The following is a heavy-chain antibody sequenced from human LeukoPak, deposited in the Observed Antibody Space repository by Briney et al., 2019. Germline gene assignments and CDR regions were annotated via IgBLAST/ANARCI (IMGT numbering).Heavy chain of an antibody. D-gene: IGHD1-7*01. CDR2: ISAYNGNT. CDR1: GYTFTSYG. J-gene: IGHJ3*02. V-gene: IGHV1-18*01. CDR3: ARVVGGTTADAFDI. Sequence: GASVKVSCKASGYTFTSYGISWVRQAPGQGLEWMGWISAYNGNTNYAQKLQGRVTMTTDTSTSTAYMELRSLRSDDTAVYYCARVVGGTTADAFDIWGQGTMVTVSS.